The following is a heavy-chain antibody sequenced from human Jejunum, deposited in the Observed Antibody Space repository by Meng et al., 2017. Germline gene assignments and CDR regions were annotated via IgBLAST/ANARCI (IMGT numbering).Heavy chain of an antibody. D-gene: IGHD6-13*01. V-gene: IGHV2-5*02. CDR1: GFSLSTSGVG. J-gene: IGHJ5*02. Sequence: HITLKDSGHTPLKPTQTLTLTCTFSGFSLSTSGVGVGWIRQPPGKALECLALIYWDDDKRYNPSLKNRLTVTKDTSKNQVVLTMTNMDLVDTATYYCAHRLAYSSNYNVGWFDPWGQGTLVTVSS. CDR3: AHRLAYSSNYNVGWFDP. CDR2: IYWDDDK.